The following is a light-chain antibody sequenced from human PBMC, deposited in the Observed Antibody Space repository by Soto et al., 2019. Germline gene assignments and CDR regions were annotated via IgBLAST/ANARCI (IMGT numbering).Light chain of an antibody. CDR3: QQYNDWPLT. CDR2: DAS. J-gene: IGKJ1*01. V-gene: IGKV1-5*01. CDR1: QSISSW. Sequence: DIQMTQSPSTLSASVGDRVTITCRASQSISSWLAWYQQKPGKAPKVLIYDASNLESGVPSRFSGSGSGTEFTLTISSLQPDDFATYYCQQYNDWPLTFGQGTKVDIK.